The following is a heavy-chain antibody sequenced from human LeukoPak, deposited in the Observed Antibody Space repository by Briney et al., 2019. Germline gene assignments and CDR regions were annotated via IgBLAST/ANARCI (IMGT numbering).Heavy chain of an antibody. CDR1: GFPYSCKR. D-gene: IGHD2-21*02. CDR3: ATYCGGDCYSPQDAFDM. V-gene: IGHV3-7*05. J-gene: IGHJ3*02. CDR2: IKKDGGEK. Sequence: GGSVRLSCAASGFPYSCKRKSWVRPAPGKAREGGGSIKKDGGEKYYVDSVKGRFTISRDNAKNSLYLQMNSLRVEDTALYYCATYCGGDCYSPQDAFDMWGQGTMVTVSS.